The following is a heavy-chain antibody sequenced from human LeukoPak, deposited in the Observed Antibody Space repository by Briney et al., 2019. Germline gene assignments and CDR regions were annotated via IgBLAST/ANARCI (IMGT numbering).Heavy chain of an antibody. J-gene: IGHJ6*04. CDR1: GFTFTSYS. CDR3: AELGVTMIGGV. Sequence: GGSLRLSCAASGFTFTSYSMNWVRQAPGKGLEWVSSISSSSSYIYYAGSVKGRFTISRDNAKNSLYLQMNSLRAEDTAVYYCAELGVTMIGGVWGKGTTVTISS. V-gene: IGHV3-21*01. D-gene: IGHD3-10*02. CDR2: ISSSSSYI.